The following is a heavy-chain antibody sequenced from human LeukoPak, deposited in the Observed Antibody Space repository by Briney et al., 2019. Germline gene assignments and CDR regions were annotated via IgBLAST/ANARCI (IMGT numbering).Heavy chain of an antibody. CDR3: ARDRGGRALDI. CDR2: ITSSGSSI. J-gene: IGHJ3*02. V-gene: IGHV3-11*01. D-gene: IGHD3-16*01. CDR1: GFTFSDYY. Sequence: GGSLRLSCAASGFTFSDYYMTWIRQAPGKGLEWVSYITSSGSSIYYADSVKGRFTISRDNAKNSLYLQMNSPRAEDTAVYYCARDRGGRALDIWGQGTMVTVSS.